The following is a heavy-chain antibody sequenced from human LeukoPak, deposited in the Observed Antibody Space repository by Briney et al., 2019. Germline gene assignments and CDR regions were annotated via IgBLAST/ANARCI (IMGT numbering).Heavy chain of an antibody. D-gene: IGHD6-13*01. Sequence: GGSLRLSCAASGFTVSSKDMTWVRQAPGKGLEWVSAIYSGGSTYYADSVKGRFTIPRDNSKNTLYLQMNSLRAEDTAVYYCAKDRSSSWYLSTTDYWGQGTLVTVTS. CDR1: GFTVSSKD. CDR2: IYSGGST. CDR3: AKDRSSSWYLSTTDY. J-gene: IGHJ4*02. V-gene: IGHV3-66*01.